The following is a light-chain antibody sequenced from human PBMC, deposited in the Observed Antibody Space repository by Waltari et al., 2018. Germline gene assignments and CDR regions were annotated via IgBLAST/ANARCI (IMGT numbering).Light chain of an antibody. V-gene: IGKV2-28*01. CDR3: MQALQTPWK. Sequence: DIVMTQSPLSLPVTPGEPAPISCRSSQRHLHSNGYNYLDWYLQKPGQSPQLLISLGSNRAAGVPYRFSGSRSGTDFTLKISGVEAEDVGVYYCMQALQTPWKFGQGTKVEIK. CDR1: QRHLHSNGYNY. CDR2: LGS. J-gene: IGKJ1*01.